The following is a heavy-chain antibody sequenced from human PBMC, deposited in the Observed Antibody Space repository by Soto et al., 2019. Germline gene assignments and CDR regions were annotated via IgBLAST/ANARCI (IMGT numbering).Heavy chain of an antibody. CDR3: AMEYCSSTSCYRDY. Sequence: QVQLVQSGAEVKKPGSSVKVSCKASGGTVSSYTISRVRQAPGQGLEWMGRIIPILGIANYAQKFQGRVTITADKSTSTAYMELGSLRSDDTAVYYCAMEYCSSTSCYRDYWGQGTLVTVSS. CDR2: IIPILGIA. D-gene: IGHD2-2*02. V-gene: IGHV1-69*02. J-gene: IGHJ4*02. CDR1: GGTVSSYT.